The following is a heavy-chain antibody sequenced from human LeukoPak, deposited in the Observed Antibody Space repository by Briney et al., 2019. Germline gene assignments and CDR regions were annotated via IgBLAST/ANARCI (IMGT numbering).Heavy chain of an antibody. Sequence: SETLSLTCSVSGGSISSHYWSWIRQPPGKGLEWIGHIYYSGSTYYNPSLRSRVTISVDTSKNLFSLKLSSVTAADTAVYYCARVQRPLDGADYWGQGTLVTVSS. V-gene: IGHV4-59*11. J-gene: IGHJ4*02. CDR2: IYYSGST. CDR3: ARVQRPLDGADY. D-gene: IGHD1-1*01. CDR1: GGSISSHY.